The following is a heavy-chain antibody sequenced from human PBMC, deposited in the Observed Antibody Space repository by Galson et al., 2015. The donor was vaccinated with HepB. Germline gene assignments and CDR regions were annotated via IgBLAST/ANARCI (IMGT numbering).Heavy chain of an antibody. J-gene: IGHJ5*02. V-gene: IGHV1-2*02. Sequence: SVKVSCKASGYTFTGYYMHWVRQAPGQGLEWMGWINPNSGGTNYAQKFQGRVTMTRDTSISTAYMELSRLRSDDTAVYYCAREPQAGGGGELRDCSWFDPWGQGTLVTVSS. CDR2: INPNSGGT. D-gene: IGHD1-7*01. CDR3: AREPQAGGGGELRDCSWFDP. CDR1: GYTFTGYY.